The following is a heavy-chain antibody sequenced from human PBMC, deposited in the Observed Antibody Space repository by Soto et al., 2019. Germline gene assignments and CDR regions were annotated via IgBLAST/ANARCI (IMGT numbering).Heavy chain of an antibody. J-gene: IGHJ6*02. CDR2: IIPIFGTA. D-gene: IGHD3-3*01. Sequence: GASVKVSCKASGGTFSSYAISWVRQAPGQGLEWMGGIIPIFGTANYAQKFQGRVTITADESTSTAYMELSSLRSEDTAVYYCARGGYEFLEFHHNYYYGMDVWGQGTTVTVSS. CDR3: ARGGYEFLEFHHNYYYGMDV. V-gene: IGHV1-69*13. CDR1: GGTFSSYA.